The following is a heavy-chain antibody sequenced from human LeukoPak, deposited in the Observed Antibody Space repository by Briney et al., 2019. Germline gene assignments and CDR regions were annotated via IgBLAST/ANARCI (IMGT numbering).Heavy chain of an antibody. V-gene: IGHV3-21*01. CDR3: ARGLGSSSSSDAFDI. CDR2: ISSSGSYI. Sequence: GGSLRLSCAASGFTFSSYSMNWVRQAPGKGLEWVSSISSSGSYIYYADSVKGRFTISRDNAKNSLYLQMNSLRAEDTAVYYCARGLGSSSSSDAFDIWGQGTMVTVSS. J-gene: IGHJ3*02. CDR1: GFTFSSYS. D-gene: IGHD6-6*01.